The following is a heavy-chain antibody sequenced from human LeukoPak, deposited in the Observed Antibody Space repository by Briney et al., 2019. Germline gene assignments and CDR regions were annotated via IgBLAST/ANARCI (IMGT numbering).Heavy chain of an antibody. D-gene: IGHD3-16*02. Sequence: SSETLSLTCTVSGGSISSSSYYWGWIRQPPGKGLEWIGSIYYSGSTYYNPSLKSRVTISVDTSKNQFSLKLSSVTAADTAVYYCARDSPRLTYDYVWGSYRPHEYYFDYWGQGTLVTVSS. CDR2: IYYSGST. CDR3: ARDSPRLTYDYVWGSYRPHEYYFDY. J-gene: IGHJ4*02. V-gene: IGHV4-39*07. CDR1: GGSISSSSYY.